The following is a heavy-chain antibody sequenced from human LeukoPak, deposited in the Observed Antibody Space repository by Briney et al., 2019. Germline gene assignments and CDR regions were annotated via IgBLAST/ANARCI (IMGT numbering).Heavy chain of an antibody. CDR1: GFTFSSYA. CDR2: ISYDGSNK. Sequence: TGGSLRLSCAASGFTFSSYAMHWVRQAPGKGLEWVAVISYDGSNKYYADSVKGRFTISRDNSKNTLYLQMNSLRAEDTAVYYCARTSVVVVVAATHFDYWGQGTLVTVSS. V-gene: IGHV3-30-3*01. J-gene: IGHJ4*02. CDR3: ARTSVVVVVAATHFDY. D-gene: IGHD2-15*01.